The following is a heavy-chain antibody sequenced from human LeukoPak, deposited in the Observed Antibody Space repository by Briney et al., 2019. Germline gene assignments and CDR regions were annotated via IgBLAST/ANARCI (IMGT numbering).Heavy chain of an antibody. CDR1: GGSISSYY. J-gene: IGHJ4*02. CDR3: ARLTANYYDSSGLFDY. CDR2: IYYSGST. Sequence: SETLSLTRTVSGGSISSYYWSWIRQPPGKGLEWIGYIYYSGSTNYNPSLQSRVTISVDTSKSQFALKLSSVPAADTAVYYCARLTANYYDSSGLFDYWGQGTLVTVSS. V-gene: IGHV4-59*08. D-gene: IGHD3-22*01.